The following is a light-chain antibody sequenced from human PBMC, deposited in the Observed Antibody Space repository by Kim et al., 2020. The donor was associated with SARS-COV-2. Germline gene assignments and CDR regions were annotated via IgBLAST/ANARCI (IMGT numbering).Light chain of an antibody. Sequence: EVVTTQSPATLSVSPGETATLSCRVSQSVSSKLAWYQQTPGQAPRLLIYDASTRATGIPARFSGVGSGTEFSLIITSLQSEDFAVYYCQQYNYWPPYTFGPGTKLEI. V-gene: IGKV3-15*01. CDR1: QSVSSK. CDR3: QQYNYWPPYT. J-gene: IGKJ2*01. CDR2: DAS.